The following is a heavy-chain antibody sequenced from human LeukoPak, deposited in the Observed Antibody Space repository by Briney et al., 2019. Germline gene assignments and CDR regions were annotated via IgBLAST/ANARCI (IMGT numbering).Heavy chain of an antibody. Sequence: SETLSLTCAVYGGSFSGYYWSWIRQPPGKGLEWIGYIYHSGSTYYNPSLKSRVTISVDTSKNQFSLKLSSVTAADTAVYYCARNHRRYGFWSGYSGDNWFDPWGQGTLVTVSS. D-gene: IGHD3-3*01. CDR3: ARNHRRYGFWSGYSGDNWFDP. J-gene: IGHJ5*02. CDR2: IYHSGST. V-gene: IGHV4-34*01. CDR1: GGSFSGYY.